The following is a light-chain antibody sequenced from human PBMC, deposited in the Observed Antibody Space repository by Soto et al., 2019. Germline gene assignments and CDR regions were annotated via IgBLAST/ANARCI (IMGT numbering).Light chain of an antibody. CDR3: SSYTSSSPYV. CDR1: SSDVGSYNR. CDR2: EVS. J-gene: IGLJ1*01. Sequence: QSALTQPPSVSGSPGQSVTISCTGTSSDVGSYNRVSWYQQPPGTAPKLMIYEVSNRPSGVPDRFSGSKSGNTASLTISGLQAEDEADYYCSSYTSSSPYVFGTGTTLTVL. V-gene: IGLV2-18*02.